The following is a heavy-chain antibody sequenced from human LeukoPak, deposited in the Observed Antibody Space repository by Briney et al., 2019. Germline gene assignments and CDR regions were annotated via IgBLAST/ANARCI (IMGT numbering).Heavy chain of an antibody. CDR2: FDPEDGET. J-gene: IGHJ3*02. CDR1: GYTLTELS. Sequence: ASVKVSCKVSGYTLTELSMHWVRQAPGKGLEWTGGFDPEDGETIYAQKFQGRVTMTEDTSTDTAYMELSSLRSEDTAVYYCATEQGYYDSSVGAFDIWGQGTMVTVSS. V-gene: IGHV1-24*01. D-gene: IGHD3-22*01. CDR3: ATEQGYYDSSVGAFDI.